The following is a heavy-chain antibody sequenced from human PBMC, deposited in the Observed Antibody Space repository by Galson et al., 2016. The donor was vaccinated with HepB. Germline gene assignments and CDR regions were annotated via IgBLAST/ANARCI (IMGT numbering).Heavy chain of an antibody. CDR3: ARDDDLWARRSAMDV. Sequence: SLRLSCAASGFSFSNYGMNWVRQAPGRGLEWVSHINNLGSHIYHAESVKGRLTISRDNAKNSLYLQMNSLRVEDTAIYYCARDDDLWARRSAMDVRGQGTKVTVAS. D-gene: IGHD2-21*01. CDR2: INNLGSHI. J-gene: IGHJ6*02. CDR1: GFSFSNYG. V-gene: IGHV3-21*01.